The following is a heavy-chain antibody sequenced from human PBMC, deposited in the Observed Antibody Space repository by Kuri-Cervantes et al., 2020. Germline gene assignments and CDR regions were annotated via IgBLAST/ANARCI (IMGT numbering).Heavy chain of an antibody. V-gene: IGHV1-45*02. CDR2: ITPFNGNT. CDR1: GYTFTYRY. D-gene: IGHD6-13*01. CDR3: AREVIAAAGMGSDP. Sequence: SVKVSCKASGYTFTYRYLHWVRQAPGQALEWMGWITPFNGNTNYAQKFQDRVTITRDRSMSTAYMELSRLRSDDTAVYYCAREVIAAAGMGSDPWGQGTLVTVSS. J-gene: IGHJ5*02.